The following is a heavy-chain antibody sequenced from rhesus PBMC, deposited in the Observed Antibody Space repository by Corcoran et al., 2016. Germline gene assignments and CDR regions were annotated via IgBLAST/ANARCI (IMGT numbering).Heavy chain of an antibody. V-gene: IGHV1-198*02. D-gene: IGHD6-25*01. CDR3: ARVGYSGSWNAFSFDY. Sequence: QVQLVQSGAEVKKPGASVKVSCKASGFTFGSYAISWVRQAPGQGLEWMGVIIPLVGITNYAENFQGRVTITADTSTSTAYMELSSLRSEDTAVYYCARVGYSGSWNAFSFDYWGQGVLVTVSS. CDR2: IIPLVGIT. CDR1: GFTFGSYA. J-gene: IGHJ4*01.